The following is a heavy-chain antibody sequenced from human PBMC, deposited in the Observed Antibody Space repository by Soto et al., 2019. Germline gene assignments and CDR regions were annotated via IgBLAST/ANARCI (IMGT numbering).Heavy chain of an antibody. V-gene: IGHV3-23*01. J-gene: IGHJ6*02. CDR1: GFSFSTYP. D-gene: IGHD4-17*01. CDR3: AKILSTVTTYYYGMDV. Sequence: GGSMRLSCAASGFSFSTYPMTWVRQAPGKRLEGVSSISGSGGDTYYIDSVKGRFTISRDNSKNTVYLQMNSLRAEDTAVYYCAKILSTVTTYYYGMDVWGQGTTVTVSS. CDR2: ISGSGGDT.